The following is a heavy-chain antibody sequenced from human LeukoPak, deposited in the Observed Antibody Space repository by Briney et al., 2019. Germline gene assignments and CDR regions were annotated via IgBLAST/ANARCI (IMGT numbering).Heavy chain of an antibody. Sequence: GDSLKISCAASGFTFSSYAMSWVRQAPGKGLEWVSAISGSGGSTYYADSVKGRFTISRDNSKNTLYLQMNSLRAEDTAVYYCAKSSNGLFDYWGQGTLVTVSS. D-gene: IGHD2-8*01. J-gene: IGHJ4*02. CDR2: ISGSGGST. CDR1: GFTFSSYA. V-gene: IGHV3-23*01. CDR3: AKSSNGLFDY.